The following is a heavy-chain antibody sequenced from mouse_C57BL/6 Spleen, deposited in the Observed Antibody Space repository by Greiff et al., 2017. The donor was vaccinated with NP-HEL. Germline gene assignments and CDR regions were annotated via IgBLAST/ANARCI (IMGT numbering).Heavy chain of an antibody. J-gene: IGHJ2*01. V-gene: IGHV5-6*01. CDR2: ISSGGSYT. Sequence: EVQGVESGGDLVKPGGSLKLSCAASGFTFSSYGMSWVRQTPDKRLEWVATISSGGSYTYYPDSVKGRFTISRDNAKHTLYLQMSSLKSEDTAMYYCARQWQTTVVADYWGQGTTLTVSS. D-gene: IGHD1-1*01. CDR3: ARQWQTTVVADY. CDR1: GFTFSSYG.